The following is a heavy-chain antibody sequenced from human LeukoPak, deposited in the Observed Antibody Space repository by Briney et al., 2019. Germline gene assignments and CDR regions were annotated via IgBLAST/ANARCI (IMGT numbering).Heavy chain of an antibody. V-gene: IGHV3-23*01. Sequence: VGSLRLSCATSQCSFSNYGMSLVRQDLGKGLACGSSIIAGESTYYGHSVKGRFTISRDNSKNTLYLQMNSLRAEDTAVYYCAKTIQGYSYAHFDYWGQGTLVTVSS. CDR3: AKTIQGYSYAHFDY. D-gene: IGHD5-18*01. CDR2: IIAGEST. CDR1: QCSFSNYG. J-gene: IGHJ4*02.